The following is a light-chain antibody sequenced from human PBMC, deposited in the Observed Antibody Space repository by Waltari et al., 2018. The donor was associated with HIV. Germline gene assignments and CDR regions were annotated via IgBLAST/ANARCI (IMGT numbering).Light chain of an antibody. CDR3: SSFAGSNTVV. CDR2: EVN. Sequence: QSALTQPPSASGSLGQSVTISCSGPSDAIGGHNYVFWYQQYPAKAPKLLIYEVNKRPSGVPDRFSGSKSLNTASLTVSGLQAEDEAHYFCSSFAGSNTVVFGGGTKLTVL. CDR1: SDAIGGHNY. V-gene: IGLV2-8*01. J-gene: IGLJ2*01.